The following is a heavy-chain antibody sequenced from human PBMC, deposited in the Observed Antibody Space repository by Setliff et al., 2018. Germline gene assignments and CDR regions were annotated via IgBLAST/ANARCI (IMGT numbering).Heavy chain of an antibody. CDR1: GGSIDSGDYY. V-gene: IGHV4-30-4*08. D-gene: IGHD3-3*01. J-gene: IGHJ4*02. CDR2: IYSDGSA. Sequence: SETLSLTCTVSGGSIDSGDYYWNWIRQPPGKGLEWIGYIYSDGSADYNPSLRSRVTISVDKSKNQFFLKLTSMTAADTALYFCARERQGGFLEWAPFDSWGQGVVVTVSS. CDR3: ARERQGGFLEWAPFDS.